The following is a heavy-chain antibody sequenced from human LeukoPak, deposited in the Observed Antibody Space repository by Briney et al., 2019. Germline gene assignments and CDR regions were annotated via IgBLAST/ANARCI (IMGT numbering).Heavy chain of an antibody. CDR2: INPYSGDT. CDR3: ARDQGSVTRSWYTGY. V-gene: IGHV1-2*06. J-gene: IGHJ4*02. D-gene: IGHD6-13*01. Sequence: ASVKVSCKASGYTFTGYHIHWVRQAPGRGLEWMGRINPYSGDTNFAQKFQGRVTMTRDTSITTAYMDLSSLTPDDTAVYFCARDQGSVTRSWYTGYWGQGTQVTVSS. CDR1: GYTFTGYH.